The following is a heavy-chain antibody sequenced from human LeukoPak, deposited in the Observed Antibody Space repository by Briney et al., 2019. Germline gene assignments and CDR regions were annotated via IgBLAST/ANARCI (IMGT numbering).Heavy chain of an antibody. Sequence: SETLSLTCTVSGGSISSSSYYWGCIRQPPGKGLECIGSGYYTGSTYYNPSLKSRVTISVDRSKNQFSLKLSSVTAADTAVYYCARSMSGSYYGETFDYWGQGTLVTVSS. CDR1: GGSISSSSYY. J-gene: IGHJ4*02. CDR2: GYYTGST. D-gene: IGHD1-26*01. V-gene: IGHV4-39*07. CDR3: ARSMSGSYYGETFDY.